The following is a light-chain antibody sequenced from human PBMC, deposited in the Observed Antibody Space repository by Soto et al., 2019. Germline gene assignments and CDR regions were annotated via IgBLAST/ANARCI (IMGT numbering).Light chain of an antibody. CDR3: SSYSGTNNLLI. Sequence: QSALTQPPSASGSPGQSVTISCTGTSNDVGNYNYVSWYQQHPGKAPKVLISEVSKRPSGVPDRFSDSKSGNMASLTVSGLQAEDEADYYCSSYSGTNNLLIFGGGTKLTV. CDR2: EVS. V-gene: IGLV2-8*01. J-gene: IGLJ2*01. CDR1: SNDVGNYNY.